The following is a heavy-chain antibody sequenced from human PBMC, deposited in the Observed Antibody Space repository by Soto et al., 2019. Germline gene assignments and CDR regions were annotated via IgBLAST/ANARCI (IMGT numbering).Heavy chain of an antibody. J-gene: IGHJ4*02. CDR2: ISGSGSAT. D-gene: IGHD1-7*01. CDR3: AKDIKGTGTNVIYDS. V-gene: IGHV3-23*01. CDR1: GFSFSTYA. Sequence: EVQLLESGGSLVQPGGSLRLSCAASGFSFSTYAMGWVRQAPGKGLEWVSAISGSGSATYYAAPVKGRFTISRDNSKDTLYLQMNRLRAGDTAVYYCAKDIKGTGTNVIYDSWGQGSLVTVSS.